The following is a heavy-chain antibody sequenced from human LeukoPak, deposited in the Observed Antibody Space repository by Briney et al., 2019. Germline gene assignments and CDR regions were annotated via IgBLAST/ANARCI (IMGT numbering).Heavy chain of an antibody. CDR3: AKDGGLWVSAHWGDS. J-gene: IGHJ4*02. CDR2: ITTSDGNT. Sequence: GGSLRLSCAASGYTFSSYTMSWVRQAPGKGLEWVSTITTSDGNTYYADSVKGRFTVSRDNSKNTLFLQMNSLRAEDTAVYYCAKDGGLWVSAHWGDSWGRGTLVTVSS. D-gene: IGHD7-27*01. V-gene: IGHV3-23*01. CDR1: GYTFSSYT.